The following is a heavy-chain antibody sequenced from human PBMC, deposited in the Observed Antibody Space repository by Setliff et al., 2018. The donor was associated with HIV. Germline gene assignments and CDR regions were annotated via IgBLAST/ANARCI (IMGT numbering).Heavy chain of an antibody. CDR2: IYYTGNT. CDR1: GGSISGYY. D-gene: IGHD3-22*01. V-gene: IGHV4-39*02. CDR3: VNPSGANYYDRSVYPGY. Sequence: PSETLSLTCTVSGGSISGYYWGWIRQPPGKGLEWVGTIYYTGNTFYNPSLKSRTSISVDTSKDYLSLKLTSVTAADTAVYYCVNPSGANYYDRSVYPGYWGQGTLVTVSS. J-gene: IGHJ4*02.